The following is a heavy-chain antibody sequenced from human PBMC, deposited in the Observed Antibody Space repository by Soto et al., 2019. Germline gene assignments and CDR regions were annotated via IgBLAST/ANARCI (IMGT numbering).Heavy chain of an antibody. CDR1: GDSISSSY. V-gene: IGHV4-59*01. Sequence: SETLSLTCSVSGDSISSSYWSWIRQPPGKGLDWFGLIYYSGSTNYNPSLKSRVTLSLDTSKNQFSLKVISVTAADTAVYYCARGYDWFDPWGQGTLVTVSS. CDR2: IYYSGST. CDR3: ARGYDWFDP. D-gene: IGHD5-12*01. J-gene: IGHJ5*02.